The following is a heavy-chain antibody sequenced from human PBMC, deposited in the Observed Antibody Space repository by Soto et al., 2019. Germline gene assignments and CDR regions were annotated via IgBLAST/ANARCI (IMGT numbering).Heavy chain of an antibody. V-gene: IGHV3-30*18. CDR2: ISYDGSNK. CDR3: AKDYYDSSGYYRPFDY. Sequence: QXLSGAGSGVTFSSYGMHWVLQAPGMGLEWVAVISYDGSNKYYADSVKGRFTISRDNSKNTLYLQMNSLRAEDTAVYYCAKDYYDSSGYYRPFDYWGQGTLVTVSS. D-gene: IGHD3-22*01. J-gene: IGHJ4*02. CDR1: GVTFSSYG.